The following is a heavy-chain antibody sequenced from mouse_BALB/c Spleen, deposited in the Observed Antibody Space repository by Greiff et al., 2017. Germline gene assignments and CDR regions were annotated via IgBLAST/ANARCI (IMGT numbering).Heavy chain of an antibody. CDR1: GYSITSDYA. CDR2: ISYSGST. D-gene: IGHD1-1*01. CDR3: ARFITTVGEAWFAY. V-gene: IGHV3-2*02. Sequence: EVQLQESGPGLVKPSQSLSLTCTVTGYSITSDYAWNWIRQFPGNKLEWMGYISYSGSTSYNPSLKSRISITRDTSKNQFFLQLNSVTTEDTATYYCARFITTVGEAWFAYWGQGTLVTVSA. J-gene: IGHJ3*01.